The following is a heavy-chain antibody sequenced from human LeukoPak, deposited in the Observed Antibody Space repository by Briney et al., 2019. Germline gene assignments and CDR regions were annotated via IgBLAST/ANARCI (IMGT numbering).Heavy chain of an antibody. V-gene: IGHV3-30*18. D-gene: IGHD6-13*01. CDR1: GFTFSSYG. CDR3: AKEYSCSWYGATCFDY. J-gene: IGHJ4*02. Sequence: GGSLRLSCAASGFTFSSYGMHWVRQAPGKGLEWVAVISYDGSNKYYADSVKGRFTISRDNSKNTLYLQMNSLRAEDTAVYYCAKEYSCSWYGATCFDYWGQGTLVTVSS. CDR2: ISYDGSNK.